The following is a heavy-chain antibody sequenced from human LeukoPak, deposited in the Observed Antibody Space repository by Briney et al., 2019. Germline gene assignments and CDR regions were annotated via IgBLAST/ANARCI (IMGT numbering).Heavy chain of an antibody. CDR2: IHHSGVT. J-gene: IGHJ4*02. CDR1: SGSISSHNHH. V-gene: IGHV4-39*02. CDR3: ARRDNSFDS. Sequence: SETLSLTCSVSSGSISSHNHHWDWIRQPPGNGLGWIGSIHHSGVTYSNPSLRSRLTLSVDMSKNHFSLNLSSVTAADTAVYYCARRDNSFDSWGPGTLVTVSS. D-gene: IGHD5-24*01.